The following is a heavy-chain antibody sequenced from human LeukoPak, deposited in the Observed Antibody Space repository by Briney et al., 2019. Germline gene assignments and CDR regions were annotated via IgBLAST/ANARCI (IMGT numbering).Heavy chain of an antibody. J-gene: IGHJ4*02. Sequence: GGSLRLSCAASGFTFSSYSMNWVRQAPGKGLEWVSSISSSSSYIYYADSVKGRFTISRDNAKNSPYLQMNSLRAEDTAVYYCARQYDYGGKTENPALDYWGQGILVTVSS. CDR1: GFTFSSYS. CDR3: ARQYDYGGKTENPALDY. V-gene: IGHV3-21*01. D-gene: IGHD4-23*01. CDR2: ISSSSSYI.